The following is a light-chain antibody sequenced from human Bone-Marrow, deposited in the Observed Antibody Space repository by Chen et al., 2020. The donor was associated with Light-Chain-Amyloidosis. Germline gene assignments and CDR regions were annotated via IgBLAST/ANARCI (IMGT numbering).Light chain of an antibody. CDR3: QSYDDSLSGVV. CDR1: KSNIGADND. Sequence: QSVLTQPPSVSGAPGERVTISCTGSKSNIGADNDVHWYQVLPGTAPKVVIYNDNKRPSGVPDRFSGSRSCTSASLAMTVLQAEDEADYYCQSYDDSLSGVVFGGGTKLTVL. CDR2: NDN. J-gene: IGLJ2*01. V-gene: IGLV1-40*01.